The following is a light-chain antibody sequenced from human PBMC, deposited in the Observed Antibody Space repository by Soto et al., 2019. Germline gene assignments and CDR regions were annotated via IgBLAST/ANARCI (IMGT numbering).Light chain of an antibody. CDR3: QQYGSSPYT. CDR1: QSVSSSY. CDR2: GAS. Sequence: EIVLTQSPGTLSLSPGERATLSCRASQSVSSSYLAWYQQKPGQAPRLLIYGASSRATGIPDRFSGSGSGTDFTLPISRLEPEDFALYYCQQYGSSPYTFGQGTKLEIK. J-gene: IGKJ2*01. V-gene: IGKV3-20*01.